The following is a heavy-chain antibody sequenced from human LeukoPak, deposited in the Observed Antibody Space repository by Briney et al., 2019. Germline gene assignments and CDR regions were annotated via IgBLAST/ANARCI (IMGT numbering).Heavy chain of an antibody. V-gene: IGHV4-4*07. J-gene: IGHJ6*03. D-gene: IGHD3-10*01. CDR3: ARDQLAYGSGSYYKGDYYYYYMDV. CDR2: IYTGGST. Sequence: SETLSLTCTVSGGSISSYYWSWIRQPPGKGLEWIGRIYTGGSTNYNPSLKSRVTMSVDTSKNQFSLKLSSVTAADTAVYYCARDQLAYGSGSYYKGDYYYYYMDVWGKGTTVTISS. CDR1: GGSISSYY.